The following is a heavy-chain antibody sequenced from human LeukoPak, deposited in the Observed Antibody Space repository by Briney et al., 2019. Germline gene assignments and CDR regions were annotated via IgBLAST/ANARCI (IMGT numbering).Heavy chain of an antibody. CDR1: GCSISSYY. J-gene: IGHJ4*02. V-gene: IGHV4-59*12. CDR3: GSVAGCYDFDY. D-gene: IGHD6-19*01. Sequence: PPETLSLTCTASGCSISSYYWSWIRQPPGKGLEWIGYVYYSGSTNYHPSLKSRVTISVDTSKNQFSLKLSSLTAADTAVYSWGSVAGCYDFDYWGQGTLVTVSS. CDR2: VYYSGST.